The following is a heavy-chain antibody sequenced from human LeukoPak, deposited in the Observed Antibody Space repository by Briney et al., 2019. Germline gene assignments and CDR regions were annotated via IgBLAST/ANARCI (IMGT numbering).Heavy chain of an antibody. CDR2: IYTSGST. Sequence: PSETLSLTCTVSGGSISSYYWSWIRQPAGKGLEWIGRIYTSGSTNYNPSLKSRVTMSVDTSKNQFSLKLSSVTAADTAVYYCASPRLGGSYRVQYFQHWGQGTLVTVSS. J-gene: IGHJ1*01. CDR3: ASPRLGGSYRVQYFQH. D-gene: IGHD1-26*01. V-gene: IGHV4-4*07. CDR1: GGSISSYY.